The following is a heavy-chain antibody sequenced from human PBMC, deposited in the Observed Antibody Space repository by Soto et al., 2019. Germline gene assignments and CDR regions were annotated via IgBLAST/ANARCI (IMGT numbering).Heavy chain of an antibody. D-gene: IGHD3-3*01. CDR1: GYTFTSYG. Sequence: QVQLVQSGAEVKKPGASVKVSCKASGYTFTSYGISWVRQAPGQGLEWMGWISAYNGNTNYAQKLQGRVTMTTDTSTSTAYMELRSLRSDDTAVYYCARDSLTIFGVVMADNWFDPWRQGTLVTVSS. V-gene: IGHV1-18*01. CDR3: ARDSLTIFGVVMADNWFDP. J-gene: IGHJ5*02. CDR2: ISAYNGNT.